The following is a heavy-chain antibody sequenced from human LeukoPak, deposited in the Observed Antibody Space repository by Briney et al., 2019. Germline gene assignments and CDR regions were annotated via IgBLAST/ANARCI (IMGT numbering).Heavy chain of an antibody. J-gene: IGHJ5*02. CDR2: MSSGGST. V-gene: IGHV4-39*01. CDR1: GGSIDSNNYY. Sequence: SETLSLTCTVSGGSIDSNNYYWAWIRRPPGKGLEWIGTMSSGGSTFYNPSLRSRLTISVDTSRNLFSMNLSSVTAADTAEYYCARHGVLLRYLEWLGAFDPWGQGTLVTVSS. CDR3: ARHGVLLRYLEWLGAFDP. D-gene: IGHD3-9*01.